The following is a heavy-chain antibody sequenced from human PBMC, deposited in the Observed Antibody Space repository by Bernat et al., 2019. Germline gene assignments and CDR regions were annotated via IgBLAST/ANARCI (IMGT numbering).Heavy chain of an antibody. CDR1: GFTFDYYS. CDR2: INWDGGNT. V-gene: IGHV3-43*01. D-gene: IGHD5-12*01. J-gene: IGHJ4*02. Sequence: EVQLVESGGVVVQPGGSLRLSCAASGFTFDYYSMHWVRHAPEKGLEWVSLINWDGGNTYYADFVKGRFTISRDNNRNSLYLQMNSLRTEDTALYYCARAPGRGENSGYDLKYFPYWGQGTLVTVSS. CDR3: ARAPGRGENSGYDLKYFPY.